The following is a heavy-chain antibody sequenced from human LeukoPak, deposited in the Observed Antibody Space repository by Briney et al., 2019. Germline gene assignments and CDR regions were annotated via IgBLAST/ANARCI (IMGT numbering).Heavy chain of an antibody. Sequence: PGGSLRLSCAASGFTFSSYSMNWVRQAPGKGLEWVSSISSSSSYIYYADSVKGRFTISRDNAKNSLYLQMNSLRAEDTAVYYCARAIPHFGVVLLDYWGQGTLVTVSS. D-gene: IGHD3-3*01. CDR1: GFTFSSYS. CDR2: ISSSSSYI. J-gene: IGHJ4*02. V-gene: IGHV3-21*01. CDR3: ARAIPHFGVVLLDY.